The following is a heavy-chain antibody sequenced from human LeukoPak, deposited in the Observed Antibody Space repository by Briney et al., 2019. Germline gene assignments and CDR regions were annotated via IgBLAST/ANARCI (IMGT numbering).Heavy chain of an antibody. D-gene: IGHD4-23*01. Sequence: GGSLRLSCAASGFTFSGSALHWVRQASGKGLEWVGRIRSKANSYATAYAASVKGRFTISRDDSKNTAYLQMISLKTEDTAVYYCVTGGNSGSVYWGQGTLVTVSS. CDR3: VTGGNSGSVY. CDR2: IRSKANSYAT. J-gene: IGHJ4*02. CDR1: GFTFSGSA. V-gene: IGHV3-73*01.